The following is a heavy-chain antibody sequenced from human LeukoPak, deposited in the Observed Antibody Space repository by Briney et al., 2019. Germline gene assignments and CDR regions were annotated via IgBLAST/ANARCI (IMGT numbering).Heavy chain of an antibody. V-gene: IGHV3-48*02. CDR2: ITSSSSTI. CDR3: AREYSSSSGSVSDY. D-gene: IGHD6-6*01. J-gene: IGHJ4*02. Sequence: GGSLRFSCAASGFTFSSYNMNWVRQAPGKGLEWVSYITSSSSTIYYADSVKGRFTISRDNAKNSLYLQMNSLRDEDTAVYYCAREYSSSSGSVSDYWGQGTLVTVSS. CDR1: GFTFSSYN.